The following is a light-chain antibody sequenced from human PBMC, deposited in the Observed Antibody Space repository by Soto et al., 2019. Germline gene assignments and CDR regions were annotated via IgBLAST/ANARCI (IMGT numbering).Light chain of an antibody. V-gene: IGLV2-23*01. CDR3: CSYAGSSTYVV. Sequence: QSVLTQPASVSGSPGQSITISCTGTSSDVGSYNLVSWYQQHPGKAPKLMIYEGSKRPSGVSNRLSGSKSGNTASLTISGLQAEDEVDYYCCSYAGSSTYVVFGGGTKVTGL. CDR1: SSDVGSYNL. J-gene: IGLJ2*01. CDR2: EGS.